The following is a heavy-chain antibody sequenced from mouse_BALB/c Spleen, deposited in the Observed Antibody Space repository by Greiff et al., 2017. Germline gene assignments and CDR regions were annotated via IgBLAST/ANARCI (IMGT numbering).Heavy chain of an antibody. V-gene: IGHV5-17*02. CDR1: GFTFSSFG. CDR2: ISSGSSTI. J-gene: IGHJ4*01. CDR3: ARCPYYYGSSYFYYAMDY. D-gene: IGHD1-1*01. Sequence: EVQLVESGGGLVQPGGSRKLSCAASGFTFSSFGMHWVRQAPEKGLEWVAYISSGSSTIYYADTVKGRFTISRDNPKNTLFLQMTSLRSEDTAMYYCARCPYYYGSSYFYYAMDYWGQGTSVTVSS.